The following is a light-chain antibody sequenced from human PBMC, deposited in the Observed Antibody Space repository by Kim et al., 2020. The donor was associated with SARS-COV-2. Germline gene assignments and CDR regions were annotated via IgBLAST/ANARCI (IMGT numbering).Light chain of an antibody. J-gene: IGLJ3*02. CDR2: GNS. CDR3: QSYDSSLSAWV. CDR1: SSTIGAGYD. Sequence: RVTISCPGSSSTIGAGYDVHWYQQLPGTAPKLLIYGNSNRPSGVPDRFSGSKSGTSASLAITGLQAEDEADYYCQSYDSSLSAWVFGGGTQLTVL. V-gene: IGLV1-40*01.